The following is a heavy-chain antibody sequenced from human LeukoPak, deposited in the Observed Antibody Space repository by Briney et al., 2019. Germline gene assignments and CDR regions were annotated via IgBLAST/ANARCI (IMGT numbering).Heavy chain of an antibody. J-gene: IGHJ4*02. V-gene: IGHV3-9*01. CDR2: ISWNSGSI. Sequence: GGSLRLSCAASGFTFDDYAMHWVRQAPGKGLERVSGISWNSGSIGYADSVKGRFTISRDNAKNSLYLQMNSLRAEDTALYYCAKVAVAGNFYYWGQGTLVTVSS. CDR1: GFTFDDYA. CDR3: AKVAVAGNFYY. D-gene: IGHD6-19*01.